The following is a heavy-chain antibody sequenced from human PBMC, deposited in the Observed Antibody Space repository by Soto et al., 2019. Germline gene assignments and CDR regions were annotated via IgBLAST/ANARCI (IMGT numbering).Heavy chain of an antibody. J-gene: IGHJ4*02. V-gene: IGHV3-30*18. CDR1: GFTFSSYG. D-gene: IGHD2-2*01. CDR3: AKDSKCSSTSCYLGY. CDR2: ISYDGSNK. Sequence: GGSLRLSCAASGFTFSSYGMHWVRQAPGKGLEWVAVISYDGSNKYYADSVKGRFTISRDNSKNTLYLQMNSLRAEDTAVYYCAKDSKCSSTSCYLGYWGQGTLVTVSS.